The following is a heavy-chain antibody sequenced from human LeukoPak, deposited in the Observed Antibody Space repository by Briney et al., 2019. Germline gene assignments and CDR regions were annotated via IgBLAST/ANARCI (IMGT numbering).Heavy chain of an antibody. CDR3: AKGATAVAGIIPDY. CDR1: GFTFDDYA. J-gene: IGHJ4*02. D-gene: IGHD6-19*01. V-gene: IGHV3-9*01. Sequence: GRSLRLSCAASGFTFDDYAMRWVRQAPGKGLEWVSGIGWNSGSIGYADSVKGRFTISRDNAKNSLYLQMNSLRAEDTALYYCAKGATAVAGIIPDYWGQGTLVTVSS. CDR2: IGWNSGSI.